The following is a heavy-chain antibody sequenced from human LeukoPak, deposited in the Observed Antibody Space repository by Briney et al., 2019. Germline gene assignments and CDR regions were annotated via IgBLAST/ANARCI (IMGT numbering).Heavy chain of an antibody. CDR1: GFTFDDYA. CDR2: ISWDGGST. Sequence: PGGSLRLSCAASGFTFDDYAMHWVRQAPGKGLEWVSLISWDGGSTYYADSVKGRFTISRDNDKNSLYLRMNSLRVEDTALYYCAKGGRTVAAHFDYWGQGTLVTVSS. V-gene: IGHV3-43D*03. J-gene: IGHJ4*02. CDR3: AKGGRTVAAHFDY. D-gene: IGHD6-19*01.